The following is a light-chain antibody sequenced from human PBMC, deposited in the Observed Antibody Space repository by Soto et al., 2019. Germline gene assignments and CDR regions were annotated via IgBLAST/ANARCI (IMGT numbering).Light chain of an antibody. CDR1: QSVSSTY. CDR3: QQYGSSGT. J-gene: IGKJ1*01. V-gene: IGKV3-20*01. Sequence: EIVFTQSPGTLSLSPGERATLSCRASQSVSSTYLAWYQQKSGQAPRLLIYDTSSRASGIPDRFSGSGSGTDFTLTISRLEPEDFAVYYCQQYGSSGTFGQGTKVDIK. CDR2: DTS.